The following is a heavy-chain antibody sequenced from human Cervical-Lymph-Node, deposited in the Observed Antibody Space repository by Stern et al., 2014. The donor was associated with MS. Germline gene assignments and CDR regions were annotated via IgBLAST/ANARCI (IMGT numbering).Heavy chain of an antibody. CDR3: AKNHGSYWAIDS. CDR1: GYTFTGQL. Sequence: QMQLVQSGAEVKNPGASVKVSCKASGYTFTGQLIHWVRQAPGQGLEWVGRVNPSSGATDYAQKFQGRVTLTRDTSITTAYMQLNDLKSDDTAIYYCAKNHGSYWAIDSWGQGTRVTVSA. D-gene: IGHD1-26*01. J-gene: IGHJ4*02. V-gene: IGHV1-2*06. CDR2: VNPSSGAT.